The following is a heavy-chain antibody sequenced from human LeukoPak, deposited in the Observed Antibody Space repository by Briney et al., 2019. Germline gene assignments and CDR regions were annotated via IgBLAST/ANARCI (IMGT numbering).Heavy chain of an antibody. CDR1: GFTFSNYN. Sequence: GGSLRLSCAASGFTFSNYNMNWVRQTPGKGLEWVSSISSTSNYIYYADSVKGRFTISRDNAKNSLFLQMNSLRAEDTAVYYCTRVTADMITDWGQGTLVTVSS. CDR3: TRVTADMITD. J-gene: IGHJ4*02. CDR2: ISSTSNYI. V-gene: IGHV3-21*01. D-gene: IGHD3-16*01.